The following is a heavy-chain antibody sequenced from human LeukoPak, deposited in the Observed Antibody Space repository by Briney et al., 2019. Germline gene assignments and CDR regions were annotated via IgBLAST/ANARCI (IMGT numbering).Heavy chain of an antibody. CDR3: ARAYADSGDYEAY. J-gene: IGHJ4*02. V-gene: IGHV3-23*01. D-gene: IGHD4-17*01. Sequence: GGSLRLSCAASGFTFSSYAMSWVRQAPGKGLEWVSAIGGSGSRRYHADSVKGRFTISRDNSRNTLYLQMNSLRAEDTAVHYCARAYADSGDYEAYWGQGTLVTVSS. CDR2: IGGSGSRR. CDR1: GFTFSSYA.